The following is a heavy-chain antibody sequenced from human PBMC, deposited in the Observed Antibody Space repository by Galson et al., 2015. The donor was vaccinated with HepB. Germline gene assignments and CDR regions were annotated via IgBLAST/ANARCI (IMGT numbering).Heavy chain of an antibody. V-gene: IGHV3-23*01. CDR2: ISGSGGST. CDR3: AKGGSEVVADYMDV. J-gene: IGHJ6*03. Sequence: SLRLSCAASGFTFSYYAMTWVRQAPGKGLEWVSSISGSGGSTYYADSVKGRFTISRDNSKNTLYLQMKGLRAEDTAIYYCAKGGSEVVADYMDVWGKGTTVTVSS. CDR1: GFTFSYYA. D-gene: IGHD2-2*01.